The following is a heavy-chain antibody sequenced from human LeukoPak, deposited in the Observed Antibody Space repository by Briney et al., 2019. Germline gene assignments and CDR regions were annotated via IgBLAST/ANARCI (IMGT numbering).Heavy chain of an antibody. CDR2: INPIIGTT. CDR3: ARRYDSRGPVTFDF. CDR1: GYTFTYHT. D-gene: IGHD3-22*01. J-gene: IGHJ3*01. Sequence: ASVTVSCEASGYTFTYHTIHWVRQAPGQGLEWMGWINPIIGTTNYAKRFEGRLTVTRDTSINTVFMELSSLNPDDTAVFYCARRYDSRGPVTFDFWGQGTLVTVSS. V-gene: IGHV1-2*02.